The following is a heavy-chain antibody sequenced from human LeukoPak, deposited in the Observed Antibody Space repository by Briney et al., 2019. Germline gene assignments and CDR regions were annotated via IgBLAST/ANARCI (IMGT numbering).Heavy chain of an antibody. V-gene: IGHV3-23*01. J-gene: IGHJ4*02. Sequence: SGGSLRLSCAASGFPFSSYAMSWVRQAPGKGLEWVPAISGSGGSTYYADSVKGRFTISRDNSKNTLYLQMNSLRAEDTAVYYCAKDVWNTPKGWGQGTLVTVSS. CDR3: AKDVWNTPKG. CDR2: ISGSGGST. CDR1: GFPFSSYA. D-gene: IGHD1/OR15-1a*01.